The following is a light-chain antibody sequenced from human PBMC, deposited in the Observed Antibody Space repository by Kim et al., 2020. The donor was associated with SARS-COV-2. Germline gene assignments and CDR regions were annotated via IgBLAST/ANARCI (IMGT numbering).Light chain of an antibody. CDR3: ESQDTSGNQVV. J-gene: IGLJ2*01. V-gene: IGLV3-19*01. CDR2: YKS. CDR1: NLGGYF. Sequence: ALGLTVTITCPGDNLGGYFASCYHQKPARAPVLVIIYKSNRPSGIPDQFSGSSTGNTASLTISGALADDEADYYCESQDTSGNQVVFGGGTQLTVL.